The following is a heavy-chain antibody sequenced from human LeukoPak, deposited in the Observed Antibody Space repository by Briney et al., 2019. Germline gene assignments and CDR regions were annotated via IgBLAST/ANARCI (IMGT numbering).Heavy chain of an antibody. D-gene: IGHD6-13*01. J-gene: IGHJ4*02. V-gene: IGHV3-48*02. Sequence: GGSLRLSCAASGFTFSSYSMHWVRQAPGKGLEWVSYISSSSSTIYYADSVKGRFTISRGNGKNSLHLQMNSLRDEDTAVYYCARGGYISSWYYYWGQGTLVTVSS. CDR1: GFTFSSYS. CDR3: ARGGYISSWYYY. CDR2: ISSSSSTI.